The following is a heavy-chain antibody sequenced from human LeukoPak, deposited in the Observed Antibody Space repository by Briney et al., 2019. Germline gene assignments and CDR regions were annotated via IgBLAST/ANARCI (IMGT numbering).Heavy chain of an antibody. CDR3: ARGGYSGYDPPGYYGMDV. V-gene: IGHV3-21*01. Sequence: GGSLRLSCAASGFTFSSYSMNWVRQAPGKGLEWVSSISSSSSYIYCADSVKGRFTISRDNAKNSLYLQMNSLRAEDTAVYYCARGGYSGYDPPGYYGMDVWGQGTTVTVSS. CDR2: ISSSSSYI. CDR1: GFTFSSYS. J-gene: IGHJ6*02. D-gene: IGHD5-12*01.